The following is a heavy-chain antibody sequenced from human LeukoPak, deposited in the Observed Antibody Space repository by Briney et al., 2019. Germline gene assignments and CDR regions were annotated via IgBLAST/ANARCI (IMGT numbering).Heavy chain of an antibody. J-gene: IGHJ5*02. V-gene: IGHV4-34*01. CDR1: GGSFSGYY. CDR2: INHSGST. Sequence: SETLSLTCAVYGGSFSGYYWSWIRQPPGKGLEWIGEINHSGSTNYNPSLKSRVTISVDTSKNQFSLKLSSVTAADTAVYYYASFRYNWNYDNWFDPWGQGTLVTVSS. D-gene: IGHD1-7*01. CDR3: ASFRYNWNYDNWFDP.